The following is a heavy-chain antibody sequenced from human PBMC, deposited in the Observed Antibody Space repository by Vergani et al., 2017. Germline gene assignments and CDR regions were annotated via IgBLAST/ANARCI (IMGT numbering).Heavy chain of an antibody. J-gene: IGHJ6*02. CDR1: GGTFSSYA. CDR3: ARDWVGGTTGDYCMDV. CDR2: IIPIFGTA. V-gene: IGHV1-69*01. D-gene: IGHD1-26*01. Sequence: QVQLVQSGAEVKKPGSSVKVSCKASGGTFSSYAISWVRQAPGQGLEWMGGIIPIFGTANYAQKFQGRVTITADESTRTAYMELSSLRSEDTAVYYCARDWVGGTTGDYCMDVWGQGTTVIVSS.